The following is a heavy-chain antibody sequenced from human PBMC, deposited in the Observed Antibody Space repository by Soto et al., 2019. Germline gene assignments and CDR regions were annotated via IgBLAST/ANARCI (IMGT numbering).Heavy chain of an antibody. CDR2: IIPLFGTT. Sequence: QVQVVQSGVEVRRPGSSVKVSCKASGDTFKNCVISWVRQAPGQGLEWMWGIIPLFGTTDFAQRFQGRLTITTDESTTTAYMELSRLRSADTATYYCAAELGFGKLSVVWGQGTTVIVSS. V-gene: IGHV1-69*01. CDR1: GDTFKNCV. J-gene: IGHJ6*02. D-gene: IGHD3-10*01. CDR3: AAELGFGKLSVV.